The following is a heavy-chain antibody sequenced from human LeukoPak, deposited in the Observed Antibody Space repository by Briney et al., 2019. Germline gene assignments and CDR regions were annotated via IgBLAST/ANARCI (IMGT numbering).Heavy chain of an antibody. CDR3: ARGDDFSGDH. J-gene: IGHJ4*02. D-gene: IGHD1-1*01. CDR2: IHPEGNEK. V-gene: IGHV3-7*04. CDR1: AFTFSNFW. Sequence: GGSLRLSCAVSAFTFSNFWMSWVRQAPGRGLEWVANIHPEGNEKYHVESVKGRFTISRDNAKNLLFLQMNGLRVEDTAVYYCARGDDFSGDHWGQGTLVTVSS.